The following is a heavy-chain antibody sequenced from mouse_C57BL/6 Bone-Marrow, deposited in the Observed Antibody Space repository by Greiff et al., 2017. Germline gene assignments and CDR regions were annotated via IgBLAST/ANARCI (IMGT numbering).Heavy chain of an antibody. CDR1: GFTFSSYG. Sequence: EVKLVESGGDLVKPGGSLKLSCAASGFTFSSYGMSWVRQTPDKRLEWVATISSGGSYTYYPDSVKGRFTISRDNAKNTLYLQMSSLKSEDTAMYYCARLPYFDYWGQGTTLTVSS. CDR3: ARLPYFDY. V-gene: IGHV5-6*02. J-gene: IGHJ2*01. CDR2: ISSGGSYT.